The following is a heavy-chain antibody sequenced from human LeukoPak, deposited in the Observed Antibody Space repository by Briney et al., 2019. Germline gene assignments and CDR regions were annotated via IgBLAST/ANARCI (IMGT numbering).Heavy chain of an antibody. Sequence: GASVKVSCKASGGTFSSYAISWVRQAPGQGLEWMGGIIPIFGTANYAQKFQGRVTITADESTSTAYMELSSLRSEDTAVYYCARRSHYGDVFDIWGKGTMVTVSS. V-gene: IGHV1-69*13. CDR3: ARRSHYGDVFDI. CDR2: IIPIFGTA. D-gene: IGHD3-16*01. J-gene: IGHJ3*02. CDR1: GGTFSSYA.